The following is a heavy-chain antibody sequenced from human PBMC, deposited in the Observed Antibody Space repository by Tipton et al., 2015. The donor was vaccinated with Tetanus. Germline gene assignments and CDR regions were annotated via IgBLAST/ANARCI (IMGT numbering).Heavy chain of an antibody. V-gene: IGHV4-61*01. CDR2: VSDSGST. D-gene: IGHD4-23*01. Sequence: GLVKPSETLSLTCSVSGAPVTSGRHHWSWIRQAPGRGLEWIGFVSDSGSTNYNPSVRGRVTISLDTSKNQFSLELSSVTAADTAVYYCARDSSLGSNSWAFDLWGRGTRDTVSS. CDR3: ARDSSLGSNSWAFDL. J-gene: IGHJ3*01. CDR1: GAPVTSGRHH.